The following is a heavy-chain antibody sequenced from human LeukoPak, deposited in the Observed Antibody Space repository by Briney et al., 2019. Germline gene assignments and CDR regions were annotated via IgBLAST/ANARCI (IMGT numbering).Heavy chain of an antibody. CDR1: GDNVSSNSAA. CDR3: ARERGNVFRI. J-gene: IGHJ3*02. CDR2: TYFTSKWYN. Sequence: SQTLSLTCAISGDNVSSNSAAWNWIRQSPSRGLEWLGRTYFTSKWYNDYAVSVKGRITINPDTSKNHFSLQLSSVTPEDTAVYFCARERGNVFRIWGQGTMVTVSS. V-gene: IGHV6-1*01. D-gene: IGHD3-10*02.